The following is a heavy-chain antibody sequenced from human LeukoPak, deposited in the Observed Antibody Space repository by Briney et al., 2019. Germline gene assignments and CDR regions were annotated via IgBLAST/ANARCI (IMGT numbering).Heavy chain of an antibody. CDR2: IKQDGSEK. V-gene: IGHV3-7*01. D-gene: IGHD3-22*01. CDR1: GFTFSIYW. Sequence: GGSLRLSCAASGFTFSIYWMTWVRQAPGKGLHWVANIKQDGSEKYYVDSVKGRFTISRDNAKNSLYLQMNSLRAEDTAVYYCATSLRLYYYDSSAYYAHWGQGTLVTVSS. J-gene: IGHJ4*02. CDR3: ATSLRLYYYDSSAYYAH.